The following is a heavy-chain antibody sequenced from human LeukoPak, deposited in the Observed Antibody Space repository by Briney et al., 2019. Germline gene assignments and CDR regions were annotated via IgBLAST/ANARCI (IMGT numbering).Heavy chain of an antibody. J-gene: IGHJ5*02. CDR1: GYTFTSYY. D-gene: IGHD3-10*01. CDR3: AREGVYYGSGSSNWFDP. V-gene: IGHV1-46*01. CDR2: INPSGGST. Sequence: ASVKVSCTASGYTFTSYYMHWVRQAPGQGLEWMGIINPSGGSTSYAQKFQGRVTMTRDTSTSTVYMELSSLRSGDTAVYYCAREGVYYGSGSSNWFDPWGQGTLVTVSS.